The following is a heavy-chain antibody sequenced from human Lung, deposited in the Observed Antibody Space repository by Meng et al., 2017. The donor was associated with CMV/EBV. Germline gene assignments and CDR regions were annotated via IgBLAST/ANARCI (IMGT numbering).Heavy chain of an antibody. CDR1: GDRVSSNSAA. V-gene: IGHV6-1*01. J-gene: IGHJ6*02. D-gene: IGHD3-22*01. CDR3: ARDYYDSGAYYYTEEYYHGLDV. Sequence: SQTXSLTXAISGDRVSSNSAAWNWIRQSPSRGLEWLGRTYYRSKWYDDYAMAVKSRITINPDTSKNQFSLQLNSVTPEDTAVYYCARDYYDSGAYYYTEEYYHGLDVWGQGXTVTVSS. CDR2: TYYRSKWYD.